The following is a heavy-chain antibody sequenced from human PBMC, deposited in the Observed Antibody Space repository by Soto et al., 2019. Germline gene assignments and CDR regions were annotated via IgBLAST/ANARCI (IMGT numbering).Heavy chain of an antibody. Sequence: QVQLQESGPGLVKPSGTLSLTCAVSGDSISSSNWWSWVRQPPGKGLEWIGEMYHSGSTNYNPSRKSRVTISVDKSTNQFALKLNSVTAADTAVYYCAVRSSWPFDSWGQGTLVTVSS. V-gene: IGHV4-4*02. CDR1: GDSISSSNW. CDR2: MYHSGST. D-gene: IGHD6-13*01. J-gene: IGHJ4*02. CDR3: AVRSSWPFDS.